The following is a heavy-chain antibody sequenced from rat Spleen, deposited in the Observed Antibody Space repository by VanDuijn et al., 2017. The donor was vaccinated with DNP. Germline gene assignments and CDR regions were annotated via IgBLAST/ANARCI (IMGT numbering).Heavy chain of an antibody. CDR1: GFTFSDYY. CDR2: ISSGGDRT. J-gene: IGHJ2*01. CDR3: TTDFERGY. D-gene: IGHD1-11*01. Sequence: EVQLVESGGGLVQPGRSLKLSCAASGFTFSDYYMAWVRQAPTKGLEWVAYISSGGDRTYYRVSVKGRFTVSRDNSKSTLYLQMDSLRSEDTATYYCTTDFERGYWGQGVMVTVSS. V-gene: IGHV5-27*01.